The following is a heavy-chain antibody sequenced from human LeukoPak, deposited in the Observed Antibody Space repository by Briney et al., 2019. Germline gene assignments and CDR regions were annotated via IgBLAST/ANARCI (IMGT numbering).Heavy chain of an antibody. J-gene: IGHJ5*02. CDR1: GNSISSGDYY. D-gene: IGHD3-10*01. V-gene: IGHV4-61*08. CDR3: ARSDMVRGVISWFDP. CDR2: IYYSGST. Sequence: SQTLSLTCTVSGNSISSGDYYWSWIRQPPGKGLEWIGYIYYSGSTNYNPSLKSRVTISVDTSKNQFSLKLNSVTAADTAVYYCARSDMVRGVISWFDPWGQGTLVTVSS.